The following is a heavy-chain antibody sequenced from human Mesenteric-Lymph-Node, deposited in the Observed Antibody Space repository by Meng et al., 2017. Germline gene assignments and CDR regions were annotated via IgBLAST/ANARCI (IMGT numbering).Heavy chain of an antibody. V-gene: IGHV3-7*01. CDR2: IRHDGSQK. CDR3: ARDLSTTGVLGD. Sequence: GESLKISCVGSGFIFSSVWMSWVRQAPGKGLEWVADIRHDGSQKYFVDSVKGRFTISRDNARNSMYLELNSLRAEDTAVYYCARDLSTTGVLGDWGQGTLVTVSS. J-gene: IGHJ4*02. CDR1: GFIFSSVW. D-gene: IGHD1-1*01.